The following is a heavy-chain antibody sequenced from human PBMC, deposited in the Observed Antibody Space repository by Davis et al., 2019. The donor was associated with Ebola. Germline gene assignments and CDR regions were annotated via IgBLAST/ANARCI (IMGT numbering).Heavy chain of an antibody. Sequence: PSETLSLTCSVSGDSMKSGSYSWTWIRQPPGKGLEWIGYIYPTGNTYYNPSLRSRVNMSIDRSKNQFSLKLNSVTAADTAVYYCARVVHLNAWFDPWGQGTQVIVSS. D-gene: IGHD1-1*01. CDR2: IYPTGNT. V-gene: IGHV4-30-2*01. J-gene: IGHJ5*02. CDR1: GDSMKSGSYS. CDR3: ARVVHLNAWFDP.